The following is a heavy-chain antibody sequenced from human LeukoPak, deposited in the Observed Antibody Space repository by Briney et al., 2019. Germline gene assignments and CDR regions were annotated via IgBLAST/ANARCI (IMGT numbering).Heavy chain of an antibody. CDR3: ARDSILTTRTGDY. D-gene: IGHD3-3*02. J-gene: IGHJ4*02. CDR1: GFTFSSYW. CDR2: IKQDGSEK. Sequence: GGSLRLSCAASGFTFSSYWMSWVRQAPGKGLEWVANIKQDGSEKYYVDSVKGRFTISRDNAKNSLYLQMNSLRVEDTAVYYCARDSILTTRTGDYWGQGTLVTVSS. V-gene: IGHV3-7*05.